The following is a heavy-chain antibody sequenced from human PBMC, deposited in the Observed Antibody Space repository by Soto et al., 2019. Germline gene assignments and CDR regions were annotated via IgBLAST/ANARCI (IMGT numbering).Heavy chain of an antibody. CDR1: GGSISGGGYS. CDR3: ARGLFDYYDSRINAFDI. D-gene: IGHD3-22*01. J-gene: IGHJ3*02. Sequence: TLSHNCAISGGSISGGGYSLRWTRQPPGKCLEWIGYIYHSGSTYYNPSLKSRVTISVDRSKNQFSLKLSSVTAAGTAVYYCARGLFDYYDSRINAFDIWGQGKMFKVS. V-gene: IGHV4-30-2*01. CDR2: IYHSGST.